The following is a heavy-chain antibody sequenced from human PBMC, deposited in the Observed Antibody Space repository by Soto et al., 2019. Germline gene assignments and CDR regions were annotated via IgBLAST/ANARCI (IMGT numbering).Heavy chain of an antibody. CDR1: GFTFINFV. CDR3: AKDRSSTLRSGSGMEF. V-gene: IGHV3-30*18. CDR2: ISYAGNNI. D-gene: IGHD3-3*01. J-gene: IGHJ6*02. Sequence: GCSLILSCASSGFTFINFVMHWGLQAPGKGLEWVAVISYAGNNIYYADSVKGRFTISRDNSGNTLYLEMSSLRGEDTAVYYCAKDRSSTLRSGSGMEFWGQRTT.